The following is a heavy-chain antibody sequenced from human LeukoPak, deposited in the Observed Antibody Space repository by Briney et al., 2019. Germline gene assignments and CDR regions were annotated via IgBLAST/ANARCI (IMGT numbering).Heavy chain of an antibody. V-gene: IGHV3-7*01. CDR2: IKEDGSEK. J-gene: IGHJ5*02. CDR3: ALGSSP. D-gene: IGHD3-10*01. Sequence: GGSLRLSCAASGFTVSSNYMSWVRQAPGKGLEWVANIKEDGSEKYYVDSVKGRFTISRDNAKNSLFLQMNSLRAEDTAVYYCALGSSPWGQGTLVTVSS. CDR1: GFTVSSNY.